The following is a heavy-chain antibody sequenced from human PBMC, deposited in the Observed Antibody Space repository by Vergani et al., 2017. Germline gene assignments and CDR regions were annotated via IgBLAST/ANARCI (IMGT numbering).Heavy chain of an antibody. D-gene: IGHD6-19*01. CDR3: AREREGYSSGWYYFDY. J-gene: IGHJ4*02. CDR2: ISNIGSTI. CDR1: GFTVSSNY. Sequence: VQLVESGGGLVQPGGSLRLSCAASGFTVSSNYMSWVRQAPGKGLEWVSYISNIGSTIYYADSVKGRFTISRDNAQNSLFLQMNSLRAEDTAVYYCAREREGYSSGWYYFDYWGQGTLVTVSS. V-gene: IGHV3-11*04.